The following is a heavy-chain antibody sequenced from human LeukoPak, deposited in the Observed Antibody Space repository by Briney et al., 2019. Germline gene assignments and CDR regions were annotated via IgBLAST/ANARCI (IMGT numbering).Heavy chain of an antibody. Sequence: GGSLRLSCAASGFTFSHHWMHWVRQAPGKGLVWVSHISSDESSTTYADSVKGRFTISRDNRKNTLYLQMNSLRVEDTAMYYCTRNPDGRNWFDPWGQGTRVTVSS. CDR2: ISSDESST. CDR1: GFTFSHHW. CDR3: TRNPDGRNWFDP. V-gene: IGHV3-74*01. J-gene: IGHJ5*02. D-gene: IGHD1-14*01.